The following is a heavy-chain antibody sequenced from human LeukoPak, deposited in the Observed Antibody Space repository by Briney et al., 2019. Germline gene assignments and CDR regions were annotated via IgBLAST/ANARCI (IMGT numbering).Heavy chain of an antibody. D-gene: IGHD3-3*01. Sequence: SETLSLTCGVSGGSVINTNWWTWPRQPPGKGLEWIGEVHLDGRTNYNPSLESRLTMSVDVSENQVSLKLTSVTAADTAVYYCAREGGFYRPLDYSGQGTLVTVSS. V-gene: IGHV4-4*02. CDR1: GGSVINTNW. J-gene: IGHJ4*02. CDR3: AREGGFYRPLDY. CDR2: VHLDGRT.